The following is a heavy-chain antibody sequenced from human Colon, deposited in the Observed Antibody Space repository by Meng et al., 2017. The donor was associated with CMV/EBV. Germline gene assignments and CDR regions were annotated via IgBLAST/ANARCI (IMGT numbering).Heavy chain of an antibody. D-gene: IGHD6-13*01. CDR3: ARVSAAAGTFPYYYYGMDV. Sequence: SETLSLTCTVSGGSISSYYWSWIRQPPGKGLEWIGYIYYSGSTNYNPSLKSRVTISVDTSKNQFSLKLSSVTAADTAVYCCARVSAAAGTFPYYYYGMDVWGQGTTVTVSS. V-gene: IGHV4-59*01. CDR1: GGSISSYY. J-gene: IGHJ6*02. CDR2: IYYSGST.